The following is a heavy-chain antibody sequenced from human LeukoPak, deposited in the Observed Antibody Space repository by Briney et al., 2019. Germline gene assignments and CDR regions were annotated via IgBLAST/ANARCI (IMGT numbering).Heavy chain of an antibody. CDR1: GASFSGYY. CDR3: ARLQSRSYRFDY. CDR2: INHSGST. V-gene: IGHV4-34*01. J-gene: IGHJ4*02. D-gene: IGHD1-26*01. Sequence: PSETLSLTCAFYGASFSGYYWGWIRQPPGKGLEWIGEINHSGSTNYNPSLKSRVTISVDTSKNQFSLKLSSVTAADTAVYYCARLQSRSYRFDYWGQGTLVTVSS.